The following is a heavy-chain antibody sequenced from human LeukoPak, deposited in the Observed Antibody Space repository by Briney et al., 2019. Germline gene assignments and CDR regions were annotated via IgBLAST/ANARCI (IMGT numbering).Heavy chain of an antibody. J-gene: IGHJ5*02. CDR2: ISAYNGNT. CDR3: ARDQLPDIVVVPAAMAS. V-gene: IGHV1-18*01. Sequence: VASVKVSCKASGYTFTSYGISWVRQAPGQGLDWMGWISAYNGNTNYAQKLQGRVTMTTDTSTSTAYMELRSLRSDDTAVYYCARDQLPDIVVVPAAMASWGQGTLVTVSS. D-gene: IGHD2-2*01. CDR1: GYTFTSYG.